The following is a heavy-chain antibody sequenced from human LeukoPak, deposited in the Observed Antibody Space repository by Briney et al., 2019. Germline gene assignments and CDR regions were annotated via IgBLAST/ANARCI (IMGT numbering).Heavy chain of an antibody. CDR1: GYTFTSYD. J-gene: IGHJ4*02. V-gene: IGHV1-8*03. CDR2: MNPNSGKT. CDR3: ARLGGYSGYDDY. D-gene: IGHD5-12*01. Sequence: GASVKVSCKASGYTFTSYDINWVRQAPGQGLEWMGQMNPNSGKTDYAQKLQGTVTITRNTSLSTAYMELSRLRSEDTAVYYCARLGGYSGYDDYWGQGTLVTVSS.